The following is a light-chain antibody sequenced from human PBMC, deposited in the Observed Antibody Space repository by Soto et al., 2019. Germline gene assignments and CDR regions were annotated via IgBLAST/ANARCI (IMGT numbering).Light chain of an antibody. J-gene: IGKJ1*01. CDR3: QHYGISPPWT. Sequence: EIVLTQSPGTLALSPGETATLSCRASQSVSSSFLAWYQQKPGQAPRLLIYGASSRATGIPDRFSGSGSGTDFRLTISSLEPEDFAVYYCQHYGISPPWTFGQGTKVDIK. V-gene: IGKV3-20*01. CDR1: QSVSSSF. CDR2: GAS.